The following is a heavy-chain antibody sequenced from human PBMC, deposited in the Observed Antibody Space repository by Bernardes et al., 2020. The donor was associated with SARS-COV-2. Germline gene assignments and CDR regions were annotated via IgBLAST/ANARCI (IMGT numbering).Heavy chain of an antibody. V-gene: IGHV3-23*01. CDR2: VTGDGGII. Sequence: GGSLRLSCVGSGFSFSRHAMGWARQAPGRGLEWVSGVTGDGGIIFYADSVKGRFSISKDSSKNIVYLQMNSLTAEDTAMYYCARDFVVGDDLWYFDVWGRGTPVIVS. CDR1: GFSFSRHA. CDR3: ARDFVVGDDLWYFDV. D-gene: IGHD2-21*02. J-gene: IGHJ2*01.